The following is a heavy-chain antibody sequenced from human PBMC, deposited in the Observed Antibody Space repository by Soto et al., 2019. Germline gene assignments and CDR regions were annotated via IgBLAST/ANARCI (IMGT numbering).Heavy chain of an antibody. D-gene: IGHD4-4*01. Sequence: GGSLRLSCAASGFSSSNYAMSWVRQAPGKGLEWVSDISGRSGSTYYADSVKGRFTISRDNSKNTLYLQMNSLRVEDTALYYCTKGPQYDAFDIWGQGTMVTVSS. J-gene: IGHJ3*02. CDR1: GFSSSNYA. CDR2: ISGRSGST. V-gene: IGHV3-23*01. CDR3: TKGPQYDAFDI.